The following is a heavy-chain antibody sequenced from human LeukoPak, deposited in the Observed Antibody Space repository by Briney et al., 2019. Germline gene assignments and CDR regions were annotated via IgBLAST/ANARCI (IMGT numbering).Heavy chain of an antibody. CDR2: IYSDDTT. Sequence: GGSLRLSCAASGFSVGTDYVAWVRQAPGKGLEWVSIIYSDDTTYYGDSVKGRFTISRHSSKNTVYLQMNSLRAEDTAVYYCARDRLNGMDAWGQGTTVAVSS. CDR1: GFSVGTDY. V-gene: IGHV3-53*01. CDR3: ARDRLNGMDA. D-gene: IGHD3-16*01. J-gene: IGHJ6*02.